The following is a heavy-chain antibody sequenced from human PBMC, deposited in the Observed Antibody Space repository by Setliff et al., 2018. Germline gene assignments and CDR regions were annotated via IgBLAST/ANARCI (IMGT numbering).Heavy chain of an antibody. Sequence: PGGSLRLSCAASGFTFSDAWMSWVRQAPGKGLEWVGRIKSKTDGGTTDYAALVKDRFTISRDDSKNTLYLQMNSLKTEDTAVYYCAKGWNDSSDYPVGWFDPWGQGTLVTVSS. V-gene: IGHV3-15*01. CDR1: GFTFSDAW. J-gene: IGHJ5*02. CDR3: AKGWNDSSDYPVGWFDP. D-gene: IGHD3-22*01. CDR2: IKSKTDGGTT.